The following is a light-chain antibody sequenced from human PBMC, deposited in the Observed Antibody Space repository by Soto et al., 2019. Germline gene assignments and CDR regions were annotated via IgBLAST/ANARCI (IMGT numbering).Light chain of an antibody. CDR2: DVS. V-gene: IGKV1-5*01. CDR1: QSITTW. Sequence: DIQMTQSHSTVSASVGDSVTITCRASQSITTWLAWYQQRPGKAPKLLIYDVSSLQSGVPSRFSGSGSGTEFTLTISSLQPDDFATYYCQHYKMYSPWTFGQGTKVEIK. J-gene: IGKJ1*01. CDR3: QHYKMYSPWT.